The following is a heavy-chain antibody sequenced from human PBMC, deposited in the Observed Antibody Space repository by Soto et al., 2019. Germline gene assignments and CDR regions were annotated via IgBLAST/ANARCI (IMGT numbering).Heavy chain of an antibody. D-gene: IGHD3-3*02. J-gene: IGHJ3*02. CDR3: NTSEVISAFEI. CDR1: GFTFSNAW. CDR2: IKTISEGGTT. Sequence: EVQLVESGGGLVKPGGSLRLSCAASGFTFSNAWMNWVRQAPGKGLEWVGRIKTISEGGTTDYAAHGKVRFTISRDDSKNAVYLQMNSLIAEDAAVYYCNTSEVISAFEIWGQGTMVTVSS. V-gene: IGHV3-15*07.